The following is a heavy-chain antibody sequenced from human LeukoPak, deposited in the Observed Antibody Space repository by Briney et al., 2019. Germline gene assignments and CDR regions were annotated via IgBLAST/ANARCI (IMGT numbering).Heavy chain of an antibody. Sequence: SETLSLTCTVSGYSISSGYYWGWIRQPPGKALEWIGNIFYTGSTYYSPSLKSRVTISLDTSRNQFSLRLNSVTAADTAVYYCAKSNGYGLIDIWGQGTMVTVSS. CDR2: IFYTGST. V-gene: IGHV4-38-2*02. J-gene: IGHJ3*02. CDR1: GYSISSGYY. D-gene: IGHD3-10*01. CDR3: AKSNGYGLIDI.